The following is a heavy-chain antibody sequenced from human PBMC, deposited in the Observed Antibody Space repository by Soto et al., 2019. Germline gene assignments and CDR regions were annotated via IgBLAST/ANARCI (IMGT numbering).Heavy chain of an antibody. J-gene: IGHJ6*03. CDR3: ARGEYNWNAGDYYYYYMDV. CDR1: GYTFPSYD. CDR2: MNPNSGNT. V-gene: IGHV1-8*01. Sequence: GASVKGSCQASGYTFPSYDINWVRQATGQGVDWMGWMNPNSGNTGYAQKFQGRVTMTRNTSISTAYMELSSLRSEDTAVYYCARGEYNWNAGDYYYYYMDVWGKGTTVTVSS. D-gene: IGHD1-20*01.